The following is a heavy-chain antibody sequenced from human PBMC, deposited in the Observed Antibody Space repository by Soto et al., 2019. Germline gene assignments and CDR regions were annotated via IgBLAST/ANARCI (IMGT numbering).Heavy chain of an antibody. V-gene: IGHV3-33*01. CDR3: ARESSVWSDYLRFDY. CDR2: IWYDGSNK. D-gene: IGHD4-17*01. J-gene: IGHJ4*02. CDR1: GFTFSSYG. Sequence: PGGSLRLSCAASGFTFSSYGMHWVRQAPGKGLEWVAVIWYDGSNKYYADSVKGRFTISRDNSKNTLYLQMNSLRAEDTAVYYCARESSVWSDYLRFDYWGQGTLVTVSS.